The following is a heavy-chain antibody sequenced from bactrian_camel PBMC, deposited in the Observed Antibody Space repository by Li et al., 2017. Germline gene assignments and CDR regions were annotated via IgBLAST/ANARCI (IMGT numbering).Heavy chain of an antibody. Sequence: QVQLVESGGGSVQSGGSLRLSCVASGYSVSEGYMAWFRQAPGKEREGVAAIDRNGYPTYTYAVKDRFTISRDDSRNTLYLQMNSLKPEDTAMYYCAIKPAPRGGNSCYVTSLRSVAEYKYWGQGTQVTVS. CDR3: AIKPAPRGGNSCYVTSLRSVAEYKY. CDR1: GYSVSEGY. V-gene: IGHV3S53*01. D-gene: IGHD4*01. J-gene: IGHJ4*01. CDR2: IDRNGYP.